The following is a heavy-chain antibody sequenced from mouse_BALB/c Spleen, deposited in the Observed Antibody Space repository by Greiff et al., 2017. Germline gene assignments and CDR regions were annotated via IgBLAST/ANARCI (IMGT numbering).Heavy chain of an antibody. J-gene: IGHJ3*01. D-gene: IGHD3-1*01. Sequence: QVQLQQPGAELVRPGASVKLSCKASGYTFTSYWINWVKQRPGQGLKWIGNIYPSDSYTNYNQKFKDKATLTVDKSSSTAYMQLSSPTSEDSAVYYCTRWEGSSGYVGFAYWGQGTLVTVSA. CDR1: GYTFTSYW. V-gene: IGHV1-69*02. CDR2: IYPSDSYT. CDR3: TRWEGSSGYVGFAY.